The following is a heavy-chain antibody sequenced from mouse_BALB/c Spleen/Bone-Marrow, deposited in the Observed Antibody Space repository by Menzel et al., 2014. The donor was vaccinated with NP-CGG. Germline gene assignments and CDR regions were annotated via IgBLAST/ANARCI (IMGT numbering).Heavy chain of an antibody. CDR3: ARFAYYYGNDGAIDY. CDR1: GYTFNSTW. CDR2: IAPGSGST. Sequence: DLVKPGASVKLSCKASGYTFNSTWINWIKQRPGQGLEWIGSIAPGSGSTYYNEMFKGKATLTADTSSSTAYIYLSSLSSEVTGVYFCARFAYYYGNDGAIDYWGQGTSVTVSA. V-gene: IGHV1S41*01. J-gene: IGHJ4*01. D-gene: IGHD2-2*01.